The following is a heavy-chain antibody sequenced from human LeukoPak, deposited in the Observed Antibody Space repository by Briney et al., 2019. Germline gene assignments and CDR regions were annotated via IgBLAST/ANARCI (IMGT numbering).Heavy chain of an antibody. CDR2: INQDASET. J-gene: IGHJ4*02. Sequence: GGSLRLSCAASGFTFSSFWMSWVRQAPGKGLEWVANINQDASETYYVDSVKGRFTISRDNAKNSLYLQMNSLRVEDTALYYCAYGDNFDQWGQGTPVTVFS. CDR1: GFTFSSFW. CDR3: AYGDNFDQ. D-gene: IGHD4-17*01. V-gene: IGHV3-7*01.